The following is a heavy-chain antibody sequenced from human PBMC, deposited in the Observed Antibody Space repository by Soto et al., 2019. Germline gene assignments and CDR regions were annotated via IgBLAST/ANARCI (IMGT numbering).Heavy chain of an antibody. Sequence: SQTLSLTCAISGDSVSSNSAAWNWIRQSPSRGLEWLGRTYYRSKWYNDYAVSVKSRITINPDTSKNKFSLQLNSVTPEYTAVYYCARDILTGYYFAFDIWGQGTMVTVSS. CDR1: GDSVSSNSAA. CDR2: TYYRSKWYN. D-gene: IGHD3-9*01. V-gene: IGHV6-1*01. CDR3: ARDILTGYYFAFDI. J-gene: IGHJ3*02.